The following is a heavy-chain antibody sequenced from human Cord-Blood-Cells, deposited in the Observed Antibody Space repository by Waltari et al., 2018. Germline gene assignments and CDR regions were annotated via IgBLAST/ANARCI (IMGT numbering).Heavy chain of an antibody. CDR2: ISSRGSTR. CDR3: ARVIDY. CDR1: GFTCSTYA. J-gene: IGHJ4*02. V-gene: IGHV3-48*03. Sequence: EVQLVESGGGLVQLGGSLRLSCEAPGFTCSTYAMNRFRQAPGKGLEVVSYISSRGSTRYYADSGKGRFTISRDNAKNSLYLQMNSLRAEDTAVYDCARVIDYWGQGTLVTVSS.